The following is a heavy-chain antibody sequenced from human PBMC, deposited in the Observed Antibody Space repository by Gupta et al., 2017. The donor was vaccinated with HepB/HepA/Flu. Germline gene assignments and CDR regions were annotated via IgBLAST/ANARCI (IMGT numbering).Heavy chain of an antibody. CDR3: ARNGLYSYGYVDY. Sequence: EVQLVESGGGLVQPGGSLRLSCAASGFTFSSYWMSWVRQAPGKGLEWVANIKQDGSEKYYVDSVKGRFTISRDNAKNSLYLQMNSLRAEDTAVYYCARNGLYSYGYVDYWGQGTLVTVSS. J-gene: IGHJ4*02. CDR1: GFTFSSYW. D-gene: IGHD5-18*01. V-gene: IGHV3-7*01. CDR2: IKQDGSEK.